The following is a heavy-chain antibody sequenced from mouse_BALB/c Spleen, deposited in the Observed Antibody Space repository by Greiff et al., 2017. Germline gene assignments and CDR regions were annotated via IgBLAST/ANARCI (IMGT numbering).Heavy chain of an antibody. J-gene: IGHJ1*01. CDR1: GYAFTNYL. CDR2: INPGSGGT. V-gene: IGHV1-54*01. D-gene: IGHD1-1*01. CDR3: ARFADYGSRRYFDV. Sequence: VQLQQSGAELVRPGTSVKVSCKASGYAFTNYLIEWVKQRPGQGLEWIGVINPGSGGTNYNEKFKGKATLTADKSSSAAYMQLSSLTSDDSAVYFCARFADYGSRRYFDVWGAGTTVTVSS.